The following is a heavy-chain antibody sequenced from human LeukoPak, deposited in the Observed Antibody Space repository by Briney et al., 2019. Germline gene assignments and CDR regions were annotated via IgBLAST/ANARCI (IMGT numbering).Heavy chain of an antibody. CDR1: GYTFTSYG. J-gene: IGHJ4*02. D-gene: IGHD5-18*01. Sequence: ASVKVSCKASGYTFTSYGISWVRQAPGQGLEWMGWMDPNSGNTGYAQKFQGRVTITRNTSISTAYMELSSLRSEDTAVYYCARGSDTSIDYWGQGTLVTVSS. V-gene: IGHV1-8*03. CDR3: ARGSDTSIDY. CDR2: MDPNSGNT.